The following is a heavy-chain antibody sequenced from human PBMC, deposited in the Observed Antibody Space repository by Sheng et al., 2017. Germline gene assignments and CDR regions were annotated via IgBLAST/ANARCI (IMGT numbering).Heavy chain of an antibody. CDR3: ATEGSGWSRIF. D-gene: IGHD6-19*01. Sequence: EVQVVESGGGLVKPGGSLRISCAASGVTFSSYHMNWFRQSPGRGLEWVSHISSGSDQIIHADSVRGRFTTSRDNAKSSLYLQMNSLRAEDTAVYYCATEGSGWSRIFWGRGTLVTV. V-gene: IGHV3-21*01. CDR2: ISSGSDQI. J-gene: IGHJ4*02. CDR1: GVTFSSYH.